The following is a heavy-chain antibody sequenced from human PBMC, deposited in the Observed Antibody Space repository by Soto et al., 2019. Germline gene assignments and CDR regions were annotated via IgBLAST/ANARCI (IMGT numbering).Heavy chain of an antibody. CDR2: IKSKTDGGTT. CDR1: GFTFSNAW. CDR3: TTDLGNDSSGYYFRGAFDI. J-gene: IGHJ3*02. V-gene: IGHV3-15*01. Sequence: LRLSCAASGFTFSNAWMSWVRQAPGKGLEWVGRIKSKTDGGTTDYAAPVKGRFTISRDDSKNTLYLQMNSLKTEDTAVYYCTTDLGNDSSGYYFRGAFDIWGQGTMVTVSS. D-gene: IGHD3-22*01.